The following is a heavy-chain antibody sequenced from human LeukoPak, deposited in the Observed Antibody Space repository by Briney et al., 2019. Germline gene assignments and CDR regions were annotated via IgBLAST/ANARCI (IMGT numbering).Heavy chain of an antibody. D-gene: IGHD2-2*01. J-gene: IGHJ4*02. CDR1: GFTFSSYG. Sequence: GGSLRLSCAASGFTFSSYGMHWVRQAPGKGLEGVAVISYDGSNKYYADSVKGRFTISRDNSKNTLYLQMNSLRAEDTAVYYCAKEPVVPAAPLDYWGQGTLVTVSS. V-gene: IGHV3-30*18. CDR2: ISYDGSNK. CDR3: AKEPVVPAAPLDY.